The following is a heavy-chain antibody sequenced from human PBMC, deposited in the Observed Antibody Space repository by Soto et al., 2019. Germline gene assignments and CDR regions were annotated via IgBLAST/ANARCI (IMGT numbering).Heavy chain of an antibody. CDR2: IFHSGST. J-gene: IGHJ4*02. CDR1: GYSISSGYY. D-gene: IGHD3-22*01. CDR3: ARGGYYFNSSGYYPYYFDH. Sequence: PSETLSLTCAVSGYSISSGYYWGWIRQPPGKGLEWIGSIFHSGSTYYNPSLKSRVTISVDTSKNQFSLRLSSVTAADTAVYYCARGGYYFNSSGYYPYYFDHWGQGTLVTVS. V-gene: IGHV4-38-2*01.